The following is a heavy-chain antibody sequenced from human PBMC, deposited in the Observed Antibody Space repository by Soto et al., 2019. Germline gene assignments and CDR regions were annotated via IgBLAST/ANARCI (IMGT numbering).Heavy chain of an antibody. V-gene: IGHV4-59*03. J-gene: IGHJ5*02. CDR1: GCSMTSFY. CDR3: AGSISGDPWFDP. CDR2: VFHSGTT. D-gene: IGHD2-21*01. Sequence: PSETLSLTCPVSGCSMTSFYWSWIRQPPGKGLEWIGYVFHSGTTNYNPSLKSRVIISVYTSKNQFSLRLNSVTAADTAVYYCAGSISGDPWFDPWGQGTLVTVSS.